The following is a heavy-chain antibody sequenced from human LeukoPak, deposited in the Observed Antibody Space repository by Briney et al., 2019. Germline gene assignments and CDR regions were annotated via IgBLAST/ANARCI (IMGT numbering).Heavy chain of an antibody. CDR2: IYTSGST. CDR1: GGSISSGSYY. D-gene: IGHD2-21*02. J-gene: IGHJ4*02. V-gene: IGHV4-61*02. Sequence: PSQTLSLTCTVSGGSISSGSYYWSWIRQPAGKGLEWIGRIYTSGSTNYNPSLKSRVTMSVDTSKNQFSLKLSSVTAADTAVYYCASREVVTALLDYWGQGTLVTVSS. CDR3: ASREVVTALLDY.